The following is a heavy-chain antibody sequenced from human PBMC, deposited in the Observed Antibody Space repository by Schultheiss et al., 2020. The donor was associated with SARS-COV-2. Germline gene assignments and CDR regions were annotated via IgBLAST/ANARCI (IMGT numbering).Heavy chain of an antibody. D-gene: IGHD4-23*01. CDR2: ISSSGSTI. V-gene: IGHV3-48*04. Sequence: GGSLRLSCAASGFTFSSYAMSWVRQAPGKGLEWVSYISSSGSTIYYADSVKGRFTISRDNAKNSLYLQMNSLRAEDTAVYYCAREDYGGNSVYYYWGQGTLVTVSS. CDR1: GFTFSSYA. CDR3: AREDYGGNSVYYY. J-gene: IGHJ4*02.